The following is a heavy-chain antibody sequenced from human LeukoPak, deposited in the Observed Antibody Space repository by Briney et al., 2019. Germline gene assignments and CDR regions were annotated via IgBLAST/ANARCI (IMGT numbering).Heavy chain of an antibody. CDR2: IYHSGST. CDR3: ASSDYGDYVVY. J-gene: IGHJ4*02. Sequence: SETLSLTFTVSGYSISSGYYWGWIRQPPGKGLEWIGSIYHSGSTYYNPSLKSRVTISVDTSKNQFSLKLSSVTAADTAVYYCASSDYGDYVVYWGQGTLVTVSS. CDR1: GYSISSGYY. V-gene: IGHV4-38-2*02. D-gene: IGHD4-17*01.